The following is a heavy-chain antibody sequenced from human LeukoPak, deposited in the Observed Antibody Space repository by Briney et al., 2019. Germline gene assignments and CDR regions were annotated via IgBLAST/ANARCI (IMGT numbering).Heavy chain of an antibody. CDR1: GGSISSYY. V-gene: IGHV4-59*01. Sequence: PSETLSVTCIVSGGSISSYYWSWIRQPPGKGLEWIGYIYYSGSTNYNPSLKSRVTISVDTSKNQFSLKLSSVTAADTAVYYCARSPNFDWLSSPPRYFDYWGQGTLVTVSS. J-gene: IGHJ4*02. D-gene: IGHD3-9*01. CDR2: IYYSGST. CDR3: ARSPNFDWLSSPPRYFDY.